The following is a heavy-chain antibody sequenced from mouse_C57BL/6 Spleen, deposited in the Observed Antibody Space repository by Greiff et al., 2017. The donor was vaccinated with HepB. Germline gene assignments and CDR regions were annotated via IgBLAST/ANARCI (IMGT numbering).Heavy chain of an antibody. CDR2: INPSTGGT. Sequence: VQLQQSGPELVKPGASVKISCKASGYSFTGYYMNWVKQSPEKSLEWIGEINPSTGGTTYNQKFKAKATLTVDKSSSTAYMQLKSLTSEDSAVYYCARGGGHYAMDYWGQGTSVTVSS. CDR3: ARGGGHYAMDY. V-gene: IGHV1-42*01. CDR1: GYSFTGYY. J-gene: IGHJ4*01.